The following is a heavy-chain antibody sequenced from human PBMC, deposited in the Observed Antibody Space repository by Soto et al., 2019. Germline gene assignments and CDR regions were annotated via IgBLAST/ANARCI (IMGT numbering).Heavy chain of an antibody. Sequence: EVQLVESGGGLVQPGRSLRLSCTASGFTFGDYAMSWFRQAPGKGLEWVGFIRSKAYGGTTEYAASVKGRFTISRDDSKSIAYLPMNRLKTEDPAVYFCTRNGSGRPGYYFYYMGLWGKGTPVTGSS. D-gene: IGHD6-19*01. CDR3: TRNGSGRPGYYFYYMGL. CDR1: GFTFGDYA. V-gene: IGHV3-49*03. J-gene: IGHJ6*03. CDR2: IRSKAYGGTT.